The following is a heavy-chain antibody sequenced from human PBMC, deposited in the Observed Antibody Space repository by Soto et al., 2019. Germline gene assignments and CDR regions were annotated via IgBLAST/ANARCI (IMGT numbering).Heavy chain of an antibody. J-gene: IGHJ4*02. CDR3: ARAPQVGATRGYYFDY. Sequence: GGSLRLSCAASGFTFSSYAMHWVRQAPGKGLEWVAVISYDGSNKYYADSVKGRFTISRDNSKNTLYLQMNSLRAEDTAVYYCARAPQVGATRGYYFDYWGQGTPVTVSS. D-gene: IGHD1-26*01. CDR2: ISYDGSNK. CDR1: GFTFSSYA. V-gene: IGHV3-30-3*01.